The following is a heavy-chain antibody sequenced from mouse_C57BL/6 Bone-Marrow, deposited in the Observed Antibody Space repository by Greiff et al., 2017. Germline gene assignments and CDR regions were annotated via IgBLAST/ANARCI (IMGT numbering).Heavy chain of an antibody. CDR1: GYAFTNYL. D-gene: IGHD3-3*01. J-gene: IGHJ2*01. Sequence: VKLMESGAELVRPGTSVKVSCKASGYAFTNYLIAWVKQRPGQGLEWIGVINPGSGGTNYNEKFKGKATLTADKSSSTAYMQLSSLTSEDSAVYFCARWGGRGYFDYWGQGTTLTVSS. V-gene: IGHV1-54*01. CDR3: ARWGGRGYFDY. CDR2: INPGSGGT.